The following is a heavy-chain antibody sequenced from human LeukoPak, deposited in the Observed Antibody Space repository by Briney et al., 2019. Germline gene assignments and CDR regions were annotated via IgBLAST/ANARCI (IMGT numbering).Heavy chain of an antibody. CDR1: GYSFTTYW. CDR2: IFPSDSDT. D-gene: IGHD4-11*01. V-gene: IGHV5-51*01. Sequence: GESLKISCRGSGYSFTTYWIGWVRQMPGKGLEWMGIIFPSDSDTRYSPSFQGQVAISADKSISTAYLQWSSLKASDTAMYYCARRASNALDSWGQGTLVTVSS. J-gene: IGHJ4*02. CDR3: ARRASNALDS.